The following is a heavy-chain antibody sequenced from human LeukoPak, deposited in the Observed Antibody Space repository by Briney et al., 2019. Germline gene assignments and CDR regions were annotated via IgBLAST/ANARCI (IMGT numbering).Heavy chain of an antibody. J-gene: IGHJ5*02. Sequence: GGSLRLSCAASGFTFSSYSTNWVRQAPGKGLEWVSYISSASNTIYYADSVKGRFTISRDNAKNSLYLQMNSLRAEGTAMYYCARDGWFGDYNWFDPWGQGTLVTVSS. CDR2: ISSASNTI. V-gene: IGHV3-48*01. CDR3: ARDGWFGDYNWFDP. CDR1: GFTFSSYS. D-gene: IGHD3-10*01.